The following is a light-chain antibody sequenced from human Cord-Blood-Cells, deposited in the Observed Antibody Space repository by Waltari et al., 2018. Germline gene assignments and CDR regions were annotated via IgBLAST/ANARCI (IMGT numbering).Light chain of an antibody. J-gene: IGKJ2*01. CDR3: QQYNSYPVT. V-gene: IGKV1-5*03. Sequence: DIQMTQSPSTLSASVAGRVTITSRASQSISSWLAWFQQKPGKAPKLLIYKASSLESGVPSRFSGSGSGTEFTLTISSLQPDDFATYYCQQYNSYPVTFGQGTKLEIK. CDR1: QSISSW. CDR2: KAS.